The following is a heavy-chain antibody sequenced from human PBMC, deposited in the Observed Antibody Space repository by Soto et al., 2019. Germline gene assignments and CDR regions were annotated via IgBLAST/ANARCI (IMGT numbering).Heavy chain of an antibody. D-gene: IGHD6-13*01. CDR1: EGTFNSYA. Sequence: QAQVVQSGAEVRKPGSSVKVSCKASEGTFNSYAIAWVRQAPGQGLEWMGGIIPFYNTLNYAQKFQDRVTITADDSTKTVYMELSSLRSDDKAVYFCASGASRWYPYVVDSWAHGNLVTVSP. CDR3: ASGASRWYPYVVDS. J-gene: IGHJ5*01. V-gene: IGHV1-69*01. CDR2: IIPFYNTL.